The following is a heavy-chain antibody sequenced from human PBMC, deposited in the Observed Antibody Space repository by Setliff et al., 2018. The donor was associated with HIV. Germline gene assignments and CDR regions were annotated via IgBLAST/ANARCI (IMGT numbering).Heavy chain of an antibody. V-gene: IGHV4-59*08. CDR3: GTAMYYYYGLDV. CDR1: GGSISGHY. CDR2: IFYTGST. J-gene: IGHJ6*02. Sequence: SETLSLTCTVSGGSISGHYWSWIRQPPGKGLEWIAYIFYTGSTNYNPSLKSRVTISLDTSKNQFSLKLSSVTAADAAVYYCGTAMYYYYGLDVWGQGIRVTVSS. D-gene: IGHD2-2*01.